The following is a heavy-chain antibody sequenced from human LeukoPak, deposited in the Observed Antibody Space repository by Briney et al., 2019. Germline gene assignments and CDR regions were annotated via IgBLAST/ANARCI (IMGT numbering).Heavy chain of an antibody. V-gene: IGHV1-2*02. Sequence: GASVKVSCKASGYTFTGYYMHWVRQAPGQGLEWMGWINPNSGGTNYAQKFQGRVTMTRDTSISTAYMELSRLRSDDTAVYYCARTPPVLRYFDWLSNFDYWGQGTLVTVSS. CDR1: GYTFTGYY. CDR2: INPNSGGT. CDR3: ARTPPVLRYFDWLSNFDY. J-gene: IGHJ4*02. D-gene: IGHD3-9*01.